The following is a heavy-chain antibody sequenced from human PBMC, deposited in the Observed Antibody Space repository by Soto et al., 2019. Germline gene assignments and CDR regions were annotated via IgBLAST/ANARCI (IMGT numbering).Heavy chain of an antibody. CDR1: GIDLSNYW. J-gene: IGHJ4*02. CDR3: TKDTFGGRDS. CDR2: INPESTTI. D-gene: IGHD2-15*01. Sequence: EAQLVESGGGLVQPGGSLRLSCTGSGIDLSNYWMHWVRQAPGKGLVWVSRINPESTTISYADSVKGRFTISRDNAENTLFLHMNSLSAEDTSVYYCTKDTFGGRDSWGQGTLVTVSS. V-gene: IGHV3-74*01.